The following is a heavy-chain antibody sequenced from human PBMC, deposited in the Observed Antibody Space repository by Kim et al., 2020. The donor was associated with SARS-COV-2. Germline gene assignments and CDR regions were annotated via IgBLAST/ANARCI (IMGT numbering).Heavy chain of an antibody. CDR3: AKTPLTPLTFDC. J-gene: IGHJ4*02. V-gene: IGHV3-23*01. D-gene: IGHD7-27*01. Sequence: YYEDSVERRFTVSRDNSKSTLHLQMNSLGAEETAVYYCAKTPLTPLTFDCWGQGTLVTVSS.